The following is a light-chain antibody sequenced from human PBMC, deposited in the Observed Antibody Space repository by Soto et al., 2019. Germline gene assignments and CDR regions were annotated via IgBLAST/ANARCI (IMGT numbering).Light chain of an antibody. J-gene: IGKJ4*01. Sequence: IQLTQSPSSLSASVGDRVTITSRASQGISSYLAWYQQKPGKAPKLLIYAASTLQSGVPSRFSGSGSGTDFTLTISSLQPADFATYYCQQLNSYPRTFGGGTKVEIK. V-gene: IGKV1-9*01. CDR1: QGISSY. CDR3: QQLNSYPRT. CDR2: AAS.